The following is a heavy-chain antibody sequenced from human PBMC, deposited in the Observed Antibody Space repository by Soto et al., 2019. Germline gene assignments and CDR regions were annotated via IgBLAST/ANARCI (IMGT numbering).Heavy chain of an antibody. CDR1: GGSISSGDYY. Sequence: SETLSLTCTVSGGSISSGDYYWSWIRQPPGKGLEWIGYIYYSGSTYCNPSLKSRVTISVGTSKNQFSLKLSSVTAADTAVYYCARVSGDLDYYYYGMDVWGQGTTVTVSS. CDR3: ARVSGDLDYYYYGMDV. D-gene: IGHD7-27*01. J-gene: IGHJ6*02. CDR2: IYYSGST. V-gene: IGHV4-30-4*01.